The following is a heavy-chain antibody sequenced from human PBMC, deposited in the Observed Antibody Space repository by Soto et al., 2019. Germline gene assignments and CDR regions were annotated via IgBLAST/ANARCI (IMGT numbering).Heavy chain of an antibody. CDR1: GFTFSSYS. CDR2: ISISSGTI. J-gene: IGHJ6*02. D-gene: IGHD3-22*01. CDR3: ARQLLYDSSGYYRYYYGMDV. V-gene: IGHV3-48*02. Sequence: GGSLRLSCAASGFTFSSYSMNWVRQAPGKGLEWLSYISISSGTIYYADSVRGRFSISRDNAKSSLYLQMNSLRDEDTAVYYCARQLLYDSSGYYRYYYGMDVWGQGTMVTVSS.